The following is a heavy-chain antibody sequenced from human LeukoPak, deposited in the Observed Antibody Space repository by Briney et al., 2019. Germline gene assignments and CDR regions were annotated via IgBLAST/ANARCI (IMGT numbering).Heavy chain of an antibody. CDR2: MNSDGSST. CDR1: GFSFSRYW. Sequence: LGGSLRLSCAASGFSFSRYWMHWVRQAPGKGLVWVSRMNSDGSSTNYADSVKGRFTISRDNAKNILYLQMNSLRAEDTAVYHCATGHYYDSSGYYPLPDAFDIWGQGTMVTVSS. V-gene: IGHV3-74*01. CDR3: ATGHYYDSSGYYPLPDAFDI. D-gene: IGHD3-22*01. J-gene: IGHJ3*02.